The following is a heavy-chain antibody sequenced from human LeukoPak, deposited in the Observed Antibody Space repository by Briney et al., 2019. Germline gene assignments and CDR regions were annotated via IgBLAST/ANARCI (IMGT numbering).Heavy chain of an antibody. CDR2: ISGSGGST. Sequence: GGALRLSCAASGFTFSSYAMSWVRQAPGKGLEWVSAISGSGGSTYYADSVKGRFTISRDNSKNTLYLQMNSLRAEDTAVYYCAKGFGVSTMDWYFDLWGRGTLVTVSS. CDR3: AKGFGVSTMDWYFDL. J-gene: IGHJ2*01. CDR1: GFTFSSYA. V-gene: IGHV3-23*01. D-gene: IGHD3-10*01.